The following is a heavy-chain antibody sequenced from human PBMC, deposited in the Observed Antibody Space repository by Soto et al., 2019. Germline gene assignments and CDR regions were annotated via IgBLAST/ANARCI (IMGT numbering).Heavy chain of an antibody. CDR2: INPNSGGT. V-gene: IGHV1-2*04. D-gene: IGHD6-25*01. CDR1: GYTFTGYY. CDR3: ARRKERSGPHYFDY. J-gene: IGHJ4*02. Sequence: ASVKVSCKASGYTFTGYYMHWVRQAPGQGLEWMGWINPNSGGTNYAQKFQGWVTMTRDTSISTAYMELSRLRSDGTAVYYCARRKERSGPHYFDYWGQGSQVTVSS.